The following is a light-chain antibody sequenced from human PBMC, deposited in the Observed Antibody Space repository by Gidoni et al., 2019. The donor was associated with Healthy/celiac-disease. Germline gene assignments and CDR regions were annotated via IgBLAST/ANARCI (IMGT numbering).Light chain of an antibody. CDR3: QQRSNWPIT. CDR2: DAA. V-gene: IGKV3-11*01. J-gene: IGKJ5*01. Sequence: EIVFTQPPATLSLSPGESATLSCRASQSVSSYIAWYQQKPGQALRLLIFDAADRATGIPARFRGSGSGAEFTLTNSRREPEGFAVYYCQQRSNWPITFXRXTRLEIK. CDR1: QSVSSY.